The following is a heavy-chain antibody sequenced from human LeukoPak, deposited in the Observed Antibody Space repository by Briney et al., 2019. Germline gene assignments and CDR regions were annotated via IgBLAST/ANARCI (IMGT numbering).Heavy chain of an antibody. Sequence: ASVKVSFKASGYTFTSYGISWVRQAPGQGLEWMGWISAYNGNTNYAQKLQGRVTMTTDTSTSTAYMELRSLRSDDTAVYYCARVDFGILTGYPYAFDIWGQGTMVTVSS. CDR3: ARVDFGILTGYPYAFDI. CDR2: ISAYNGNT. D-gene: IGHD3-9*01. CDR1: GYTFTSYG. V-gene: IGHV1-18*01. J-gene: IGHJ3*02.